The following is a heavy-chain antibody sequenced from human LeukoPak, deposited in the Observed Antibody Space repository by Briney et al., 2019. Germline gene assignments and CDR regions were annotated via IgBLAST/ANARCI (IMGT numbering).Heavy chain of an antibody. CDR1: GFTFSSYG. J-gene: IGHJ4*02. D-gene: IGHD1-20*01. CDR3: AKVGVGYNWNY. Sequence: GGSLRLSCAASGFTFSSYGMTWVRQAPGKGLEWVSAISDSGGGTYYADSVKGRFTISRDNSKNTLYLQMNSLRAEDTAVYYCAKVGVGYNWNYWGQGTLVTVSS. CDR2: ISDSGGGT. V-gene: IGHV3-23*01.